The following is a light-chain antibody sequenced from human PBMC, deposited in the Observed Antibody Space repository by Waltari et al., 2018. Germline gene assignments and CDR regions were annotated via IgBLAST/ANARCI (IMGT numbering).Light chain of an antibody. Sequence: QSALTQPASVSGSPGQAITIPCPGTTSDVGSSSLASWYHHHPAKAPNLIIFEVSARPSGVSNRFSGSKSGTTASLTISGLQAEDEADYHCCSYAGNSIYVFGTGTRVTVL. CDR1: TSDVGSSSL. V-gene: IGLV2-23*02. CDR2: EVS. CDR3: CSYAGNSIYV. J-gene: IGLJ1*01.